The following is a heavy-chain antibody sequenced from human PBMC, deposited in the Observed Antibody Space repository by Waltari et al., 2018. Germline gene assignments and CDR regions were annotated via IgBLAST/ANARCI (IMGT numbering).Heavy chain of an antibody. CDR1: RFTLRSYW. Sequence: EVQLVEAGGGLVQPGGSLNLSCAASRFTLRSYWMSWVRQAPGKGLEWVANIKKDGSEEYYVDSVRGRFTISRDNAKNSLYLQMNSLRPEDTAVYYCARDQWFAFDIWGQGTMVTVSS. CDR2: IKKDGSEE. CDR3: ARDQWFAFDI. V-gene: IGHV3-7*01. D-gene: IGHD3-22*01. J-gene: IGHJ3*02.